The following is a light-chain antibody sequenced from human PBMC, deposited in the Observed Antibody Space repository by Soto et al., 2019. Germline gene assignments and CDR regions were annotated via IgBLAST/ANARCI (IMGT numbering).Light chain of an antibody. Sequence: DIEMTQSPSSLSASIGETVTVTCRASQSISRYLNWYQQKPGKAPTLLISAASSLERGVPLRFSGGGSGTEFTLTISSLQPDDFATYYCQHYNSYSEAFGQGTKVDIK. J-gene: IGKJ1*01. CDR1: QSISRY. V-gene: IGKV1-5*01. CDR3: QHYNSYSEA. CDR2: AAS.